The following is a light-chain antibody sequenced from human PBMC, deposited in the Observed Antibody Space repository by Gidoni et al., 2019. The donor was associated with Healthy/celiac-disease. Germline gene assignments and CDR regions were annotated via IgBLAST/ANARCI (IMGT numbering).Light chain of an antibody. V-gene: IGLV3-21*02. J-gene: IGLJ2*01. Sequence: SYVLTQPPSVSVAPGQTATITCGGNNIGSKSVNWYQQKPGQAPVLVVYDASDRPSGIPERFSGSNSGNTATLTISRVEAGDEADYYCQVWDSSSDHVVFGGGTKLTVL. CDR3: QVWDSSSDHVV. CDR1: NIGSKS. CDR2: DAS.